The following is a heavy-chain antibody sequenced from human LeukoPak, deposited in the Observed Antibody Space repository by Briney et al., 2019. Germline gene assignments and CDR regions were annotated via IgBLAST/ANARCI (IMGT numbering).Heavy chain of an antibody. J-gene: IGHJ4*02. CDR2: ISSSGSTI. CDR1: GFTFSTHW. D-gene: IGHD1-26*01. CDR3: ARDPPVGARDYYFDY. Sequence: GGSLRLSCAASGFTFSTHWMSWVRQAPGKGLEWVSYISSSGSTIYYADSVKGRFTISRDNAKNSLYLQMNSLRAEDTAVYYCARDPPVGARDYYFDYWGQGTLVTVSS. V-gene: IGHV3-48*04.